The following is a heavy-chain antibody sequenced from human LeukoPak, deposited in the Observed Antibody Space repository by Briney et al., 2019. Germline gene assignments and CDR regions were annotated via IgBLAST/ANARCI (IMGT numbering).Heavy chain of an antibody. CDR1: GVSFSGYY. V-gene: IGHV4-34*01. Sequence: SETLSLTCAVYGVSFSGYYWSWIRQPPGKGLEWIGEINHSGSTNYNPSLKSRVTISVDTSKNQFSLKLSSVTAADTAVYYCASDDSNYGMDVWGQGTTVAVSS. CDR2: INHSGST. CDR3: ASDDSNYGMDV. J-gene: IGHJ6*02. D-gene: IGHD4-11*01.